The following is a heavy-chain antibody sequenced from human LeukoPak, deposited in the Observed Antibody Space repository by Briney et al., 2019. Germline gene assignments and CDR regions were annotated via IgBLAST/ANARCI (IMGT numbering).Heavy chain of an antibody. J-gene: IGHJ4*02. CDR3: AREYYDFWSGKPTYFDY. CDR1: GGSISSGSYY. D-gene: IGHD3-3*01. CDR2: IYTSGST. V-gene: IGHV4-61*02. Sequence: PSETLSLTCTVSGGSISSGSYYWSWIRQPAGKGLEWIGRIYTSGSTNYNPSLKSRVTISVDTSKNQFSLKLSSVTAADTAVYHCAREYYDFWSGKPTYFDYWGQGTLVTVSS.